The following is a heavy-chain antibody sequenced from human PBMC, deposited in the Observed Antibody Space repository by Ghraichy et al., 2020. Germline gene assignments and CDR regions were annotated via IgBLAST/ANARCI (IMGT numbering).Heavy chain of an antibody. J-gene: IGHJ4*02. Sequence: GGSLRLSCAASGFTFSSYAMSWVRQAPGKGLEWVSAISGSGGSTYYADSVKGRFTISRDNSKNTLYLQMNSLRAEDTAVYYCAVALLWSGYSSFDYWGQGTLVTVSS. CDR1: GFTFSSYA. CDR2: ISGSGGST. V-gene: IGHV3-23*01. CDR3: AVALLWSGYSSFDY. D-gene: IGHD3-3*01.